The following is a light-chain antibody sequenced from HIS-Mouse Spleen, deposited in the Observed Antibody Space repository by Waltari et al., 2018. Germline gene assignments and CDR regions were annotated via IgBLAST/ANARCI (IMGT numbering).Light chain of an antibody. CDR1: SSDVGGYNY. Sequence: QSALTQPRSVSGSPGQSVTISCTGTSSDVGGYNYVSWYQPHPGKAPQLMIYDVSKRPSGVPDRFSGSKSGNTASLTISGLQAEDEADYYCCSYAGSYTLVFGGGTKLTVL. CDR2: DVS. CDR3: CSYAGSYTLV. V-gene: IGLV2-11*01. J-gene: IGLJ2*01.